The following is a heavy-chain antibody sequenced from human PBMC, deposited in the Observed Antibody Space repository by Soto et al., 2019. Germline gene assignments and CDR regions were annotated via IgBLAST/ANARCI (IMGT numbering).Heavy chain of an antibody. CDR2: IYYSGST. CDR3: ARVDQQWDGSGQTTYGMDV. V-gene: IGHV4-31*03. CDR1: GGSISSGGYY. J-gene: IGHJ6*02. Sequence: SETLSLTCTVSGGSISSGGYYWSWIRQHPGKGLEWIGYIYYSGSTYYNPSLKSRVTISVDTSKNQFSLTLSSVTAADTAVYYCARVDQQWDGSGQTTYGMDVWGQGTTVTVSS. D-gene: IGHD3-10*01.